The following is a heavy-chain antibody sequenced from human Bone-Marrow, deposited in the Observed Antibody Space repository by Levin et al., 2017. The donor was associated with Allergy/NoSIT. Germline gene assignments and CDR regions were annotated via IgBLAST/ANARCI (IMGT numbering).Heavy chain of an antibody. D-gene: IGHD5-24*01. CDR3: ARRTSSLSDGYAA. V-gene: IGHV4-39*01. Sequence: SETLSLTCSVSGGSISSSSYSWGWIRQPPGKGLEWIGSIYYSGTTSYNPSLKSRITISLDTSKHQFSLKVNSVTAADTAVYNCARRTSSLSDGYAAWGQGTRVTVSS. CDR2: IYYSGTT. CDR1: GGSISSSSYS. J-gene: IGHJ5*02.